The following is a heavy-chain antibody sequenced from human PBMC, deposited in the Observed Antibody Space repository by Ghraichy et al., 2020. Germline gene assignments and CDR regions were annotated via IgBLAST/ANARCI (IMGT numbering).Heavy chain of an antibody. CDR3: ARGASVVRFYYYDGMDV. CDR2: ITRSTRTI. J-gene: IGHJ6*02. D-gene: IGHD4-23*01. Sequence: GGSLRLSCVGSGFSISSYSMNWVRQSPGKGLEWVSYITRSTRTIFYADSVKGRFTISRDNAQNSLYLQMNSLRDEDTAVYYCARGASVVRFYYYDGMDVWGQGTTGTVSS. CDR1: GFSISSYS. V-gene: IGHV3-48*02.